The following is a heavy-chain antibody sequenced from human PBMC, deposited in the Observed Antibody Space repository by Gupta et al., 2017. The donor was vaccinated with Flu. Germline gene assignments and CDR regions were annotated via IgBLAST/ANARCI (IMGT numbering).Heavy chain of an antibody. CDR3: ARRKGTAKLDVFDY. J-gene: IGHJ4*02. CDR1: SPYG. Sequence: SPYGMNWVRQAPGKGLEWVSYISSSSSMIYYADSVKGRFTISRDNAKNSVFLQMNSLRAGDSAIYYCARRKGTAKLDVFDYWGQGTLVTVSS. V-gene: IGHV3-48*01. CDR2: ISSSSSMI. D-gene: IGHD1-26*01.